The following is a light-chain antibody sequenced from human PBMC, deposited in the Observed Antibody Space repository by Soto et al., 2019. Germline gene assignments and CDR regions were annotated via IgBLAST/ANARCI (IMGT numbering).Light chain of an antibody. CDR2: STS. J-gene: IGKJ4*01. V-gene: IGKV1D-12*01. CDR3: QQSESLPLT. Sequence: DIQMTQSPSSVSASVGDRVTITCRASQGINSWLAWYQQKLGKAPKLLIYSTSNLQSGVPSRFSGSGSGTDFTLTITSLQPEDFATYFCQQSESLPLTFGGGTKVEIK. CDR1: QGINSW.